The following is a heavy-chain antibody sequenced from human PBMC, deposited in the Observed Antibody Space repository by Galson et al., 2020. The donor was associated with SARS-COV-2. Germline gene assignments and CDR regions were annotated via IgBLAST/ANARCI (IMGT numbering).Heavy chain of an antibody. CDR2: INPNSGGT. CDR3: ARDYYDSSGYYYYYGMDV. CDR1: GYTFTGYY. V-gene: IGHV1-2*06. Sequence: ASVKVSCKASGYTFTGYYMHWVRQAPGQGLEWMGRINPNSGGTNYAQKFQGRVTMTRDTSISTAYMELSRLRSDDTAVYYCARDYYDSSGYYYYYGMDVWGQGTTVTVS. D-gene: IGHD3-22*01. J-gene: IGHJ6*02.